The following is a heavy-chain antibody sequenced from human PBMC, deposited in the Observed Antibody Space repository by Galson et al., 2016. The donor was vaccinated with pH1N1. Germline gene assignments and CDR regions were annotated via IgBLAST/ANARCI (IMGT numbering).Heavy chain of an antibody. Sequence: SLRLSCAASGFPFNSYAMSWVRQAPGKGLEWVSIISGSGGGTYYADSVKGRFTISRDNSKNTLFLQMNSLKDEDMAVYSCARDGRLLGPYHYYAMYVWGQGTTVTVSS. J-gene: IGHJ6*02. D-gene: IGHD6-25*01. V-gene: IGHV3-23*01. CDR2: ISGSGGGT. CDR1: GFPFNSYA. CDR3: ARDGRLLGPYHYYAMYV.